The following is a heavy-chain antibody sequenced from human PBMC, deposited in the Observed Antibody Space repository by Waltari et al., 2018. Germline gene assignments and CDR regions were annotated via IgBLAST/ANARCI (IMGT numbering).Heavy chain of an antibody. CDR1: GFTLSGTW. D-gene: IGHD3-3*01. CDR2: ISGDGSTI. J-gene: IGHJ4*02. Sequence: EVQLVESGGGLVQPGGSLRLSCAASGFTLSGTWLHWVRQVQGKGLVWVSRISGDGSTINDADSVKGRFTIPRDTAKNTLYLQMNSLRAEDTAVYYCARGADLRGQGILVTVSS. V-gene: IGHV3-74*01. CDR3: ARGADL.